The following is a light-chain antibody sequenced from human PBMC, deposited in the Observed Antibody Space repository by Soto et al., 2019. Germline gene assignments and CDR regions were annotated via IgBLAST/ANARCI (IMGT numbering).Light chain of an antibody. CDR2: DVS. CDR1: SSDVGGYNY. J-gene: IGLJ1*01. Sequence: QSALTQPASVSGSPGQSITISCTGTSSDVGGYNYVSWYQQHPGKAPKLMIYDVSNRPSGVSNRFSGYKSGNTALLTISGLQAEDEADYYCSSYTSSSTYVFGTGTKLTVL. CDR3: SSYTSSSTYV. V-gene: IGLV2-14*01.